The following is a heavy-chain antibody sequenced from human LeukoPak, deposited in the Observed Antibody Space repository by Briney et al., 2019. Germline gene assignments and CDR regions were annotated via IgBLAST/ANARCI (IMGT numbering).Heavy chain of an antibody. CDR3: AKDIVGCSGGSCYSGFDY. D-gene: IGHD2-15*01. V-gene: IGHV3-43*02. CDR1: GXTFDDYA. CDR2: ISGGGGST. J-gene: IGHJ4*02. Sequence: QPGGSLRLSCAASGXTFDDYAVHWVRQAPGKGQEWVSLISGGGGSTYYADSVKGRFTISRDNSKNSLYLQMNSLRTEDTALYYCAKDIVGCSGGSCYSGFDYWGQGTLVTVSS.